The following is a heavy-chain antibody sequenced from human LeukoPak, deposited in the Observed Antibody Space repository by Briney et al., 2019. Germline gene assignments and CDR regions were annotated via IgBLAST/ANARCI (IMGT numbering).Heavy chain of an antibody. CDR2: IYYSGST. CDR1: GGSISGYY. J-gene: IGHJ5*02. Sequence: SETLSLTCTVSGGSISGYYWSWIRQPPGKGLEWIGYIYYSGSTNYNPSLKSRVTISVDTSKNQFSLKLSSVTAADTAVYYCARDRGEMVRGVIGYNWFDPWGQGTLVTVSS. D-gene: IGHD3-10*01. CDR3: ARDRGEMVRGVIGYNWFDP. V-gene: IGHV4-59*01.